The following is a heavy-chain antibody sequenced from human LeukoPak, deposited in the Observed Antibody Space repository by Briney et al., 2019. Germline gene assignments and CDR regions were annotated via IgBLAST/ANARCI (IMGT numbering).Heavy chain of an antibody. CDR3: ARERAHCSRTSCYGWFDP. CDR2: IYTSGST. D-gene: IGHD2-2*01. J-gene: IGHJ5*02. CDR1: GGSISSYY. V-gene: IGHV4-4*07. Sequence: SETLSLTCTVSGGSISSYYWSWIRQPAGKGLEWIGRIYTSGSTNYDPSLKSRVTMSVDTSKNQFSLKLSSVTAADTAVYYCARERAHCSRTSCYGWFDPWGQGTLVNVFS.